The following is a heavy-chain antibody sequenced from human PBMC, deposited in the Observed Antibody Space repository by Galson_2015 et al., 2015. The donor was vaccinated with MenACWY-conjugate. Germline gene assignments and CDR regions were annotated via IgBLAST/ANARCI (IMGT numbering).Heavy chain of an antibody. D-gene: IGHD6-19*01. Sequence: SVKVSCKASGYTFRVHDINWVRQAPGQGLEWMGWINVYSGNTGYAEKFQGRVTMTADTSTSTAYMELRSLRSDDTAVYFCAREALGSGWYFFDFWGQETPVTVSS. V-gene: IGHV1-18*01. CDR3: AREALGSGWYFFDF. J-gene: IGHJ4*01. CDR2: INVYSGNT. CDR1: GYTFRVHD.